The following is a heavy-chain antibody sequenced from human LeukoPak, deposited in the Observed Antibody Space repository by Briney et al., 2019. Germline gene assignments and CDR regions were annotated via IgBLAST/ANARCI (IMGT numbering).Heavy chain of an antibody. CDR2: IKQDGSEK. Sequence: PGGSLRLSCAASGFTFSSYWMNWVRQAPGKGLEWVANIKQDGSEKYYVDSVKGRFTISRDNAKNSLYLQMNSLRAEDTAVYYCARDVFGDGYNYEYFQRWGQGTLVTVSS. D-gene: IGHD5-24*01. CDR1: GFTFSSYW. J-gene: IGHJ1*01. CDR3: ARDVFGDGYNYEYFQR. V-gene: IGHV3-7*01.